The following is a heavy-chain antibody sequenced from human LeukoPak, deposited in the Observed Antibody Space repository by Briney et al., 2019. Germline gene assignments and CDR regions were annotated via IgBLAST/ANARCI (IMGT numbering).Heavy chain of an antibody. Sequence: ASVKVSCKASGYTFTSYAMHWVRQAPGQRIEWMGWINAGNGNTKYSQKFQGRVTITRDTSASTAYMELSSLRSEDTAVYYCARQISSGWPRAEYFQHWGQGTLVTVSS. V-gene: IGHV1-3*01. CDR2: INAGNGNT. CDR3: ARQISSGWPRAEYFQH. D-gene: IGHD6-19*01. J-gene: IGHJ1*01. CDR1: GYTFTSYA.